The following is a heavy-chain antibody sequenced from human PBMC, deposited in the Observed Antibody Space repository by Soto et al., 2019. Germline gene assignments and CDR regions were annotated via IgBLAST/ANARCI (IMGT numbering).Heavy chain of an antibody. J-gene: IGHJ4*02. D-gene: IGHD4-17*01. CDR3: ARGPDGDYFDY. CDR1: GFTFSSYG. Sequence: QVQLVESGGGVVQPGRSLRLSCAASGFTFSSYGMHWVRQAPGKGLEWVAVIWYDGSNKYYADSVKGRFTISRDNSKNTLYLQLNSLRAEDTAVYYCARGPDGDYFDYWGQGPLVTVSS. CDR2: IWYDGSNK. V-gene: IGHV3-33*01.